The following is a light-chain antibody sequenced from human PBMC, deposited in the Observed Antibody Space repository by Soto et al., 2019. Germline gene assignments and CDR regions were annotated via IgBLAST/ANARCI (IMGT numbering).Light chain of an antibody. V-gene: IGKV1-12*01. Sequence: DIQMTQSPSSVSASVGDRVTISCRASQGISSWLAWYQQKPGKAPSLLIYSASTLRSGVPSRFSGSGSGTDFTLTISSLQPEDFATYYCHQTYSAPLTFGGGTKVEI. J-gene: IGKJ4*01. CDR2: SAS. CDR3: HQTYSAPLT. CDR1: QGISSW.